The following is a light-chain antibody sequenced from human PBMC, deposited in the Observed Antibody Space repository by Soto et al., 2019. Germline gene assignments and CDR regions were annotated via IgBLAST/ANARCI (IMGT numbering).Light chain of an antibody. Sequence: QSAPTQPASVSGSLGQSITISCTGTRSDVGGYNFVSWYQQHPGKAPKLLIFDVSKRPSGVSNRFSGSQSGNTASLTISGLQVEDEADYYCNSYTTSSTLVFGTGTKLTVL. J-gene: IGLJ1*01. V-gene: IGLV2-14*03. CDR2: DVS. CDR3: NSYTTSSTLV. CDR1: RSDVGGYNF.